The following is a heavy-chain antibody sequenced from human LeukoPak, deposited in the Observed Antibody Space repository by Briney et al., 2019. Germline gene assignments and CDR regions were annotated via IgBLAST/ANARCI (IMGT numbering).Heavy chain of an antibody. CDR3: ARTNWAWDYYYGMDV. D-gene: IGHD7-27*01. V-gene: IGHV4-59*08. Sequence: TSETLSLTCTVSGGSISSYYWSWIRQPPGKGLEWIGYMYYSGSTNYNPSLKSRVTISVDTSKSQLSLKLSSVTAADTAVYYCARTNWAWDYYYGMDVWGQGTTVTVSS. J-gene: IGHJ6*02. CDR1: GGSISSYY. CDR2: MYYSGST.